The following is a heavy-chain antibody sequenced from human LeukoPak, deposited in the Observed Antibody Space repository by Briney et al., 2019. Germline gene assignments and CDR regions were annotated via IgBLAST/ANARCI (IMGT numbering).Heavy chain of an antibody. CDR1: GFTFSSYA. CDR3: ARCSRAVRGVIIS. D-gene: IGHD3-10*01. Sequence: GGSLRLSCAASGFTFSSYAMSWVRQAPGKGLEWVSAISGSGGSTYYADSVKGRFTISRDNSKNTLYLQMNSLRAEDTAVYYCARCSRAVRGVIISWGQGTLVTVSS. CDR2: ISGSGGST. J-gene: IGHJ4*02. V-gene: IGHV3-23*01.